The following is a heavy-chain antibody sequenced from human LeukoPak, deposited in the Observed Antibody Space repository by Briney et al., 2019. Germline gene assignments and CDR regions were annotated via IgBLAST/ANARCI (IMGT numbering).Heavy chain of an antibody. CDR2: IYTSGST. Sequence: PSQTLSLTCTVSGGSISSGSYYWSWIRQPAGKGLEWIGRIYTSGSTNYNPPLKSRVTISVDTSKNQFSLKLSSVTAADTAVYYCARDRSDYYGMDVWGQGTTVTVSS. CDR3: ARDRSDYYGMDV. J-gene: IGHJ6*02. CDR1: GGSISSGSYY. V-gene: IGHV4-61*02.